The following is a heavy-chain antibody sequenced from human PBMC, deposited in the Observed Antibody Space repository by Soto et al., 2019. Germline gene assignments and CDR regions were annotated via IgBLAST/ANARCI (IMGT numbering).Heavy chain of an antibody. V-gene: IGHV3-30-3*01. J-gene: IGHJ5*02. CDR1: GFTFSSYA. CDR2: ISYDGSNK. CDR3: ASLGSSSYNWFDP. D-gene: IGHD6-6*01. Sequence: GGSLRLSCAASGFTFSSYAMHWVRQAPGKGLEWVAVISYDGSNKYYADSVKGRFTISRDNSKNTLYLQMNSLRAEDTAVYYCASLGSSSYNWFDPWGQGTLVTVSS.